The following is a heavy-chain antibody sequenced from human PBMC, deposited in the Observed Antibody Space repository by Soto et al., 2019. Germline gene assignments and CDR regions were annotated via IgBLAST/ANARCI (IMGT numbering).Heavy chain of an antibody. V-gene: IGHV4-59*01. Sequence: LSLTCTVSGGSISSYYWSWIRQPPGKGLEWIGYIYYSGSTNYNPSLKSRVTISVDTTKNQFSLKLSSVTAADTAVYYCARGKDFDYWGQGTLVTVSS. J-gene: IGHJ4*02. CDR2: IYYSGST. CDR1: GGSISSYY. CDR3: ARGKDFDY.